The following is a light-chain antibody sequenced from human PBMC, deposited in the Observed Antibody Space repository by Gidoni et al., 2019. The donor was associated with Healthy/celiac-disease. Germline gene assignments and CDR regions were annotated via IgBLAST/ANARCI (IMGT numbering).Light chain of an antibody. CDR1: QDIRHY. V-gene: IGKV1-33*01. Sequence: DIQMNQSPSSLSASVGNRVTINYQACQDIRHYLNWYQQNPGKAPKLLIYDAYNLETGVPSRFSGSRSGTAFTFPISSLQPEDIAPYYCQQYDHLLTFGGGTKVEIK. CDR3: QQYDHLLT. J-gene: IGKJ4*01. CDR2: DAY.